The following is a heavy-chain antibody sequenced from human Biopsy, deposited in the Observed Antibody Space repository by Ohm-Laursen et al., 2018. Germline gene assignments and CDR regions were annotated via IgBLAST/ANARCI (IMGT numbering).Heavy chain of an antibody. D-gene: IGHD1-26*01. CDR3: ARVEAGTYDALDI. CDR1: CASISSYY. CDR2: IYTSGST. Sequence: SVSLSLTCTVSCASISSYYWTWIRQPAGKGLECIGRIYTSGSTNYNPSIKSRVTMSVDPSKNQFSLKLTSLTAADTAVYYCARVEAGTYDALDIWGQGTLVAVSA. J-gene: IGHJ3*02. V-gene: IGHV4-4*07.